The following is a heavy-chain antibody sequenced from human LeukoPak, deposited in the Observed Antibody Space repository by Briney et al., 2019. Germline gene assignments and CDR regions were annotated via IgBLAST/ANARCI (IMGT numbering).Heavy chain of an antibody. Sequence: PGGSLRLSCAASGFTVSSNYMSWLPQAPGKGLEWVSVLSSGGTTYYADYVKGRFTISRDTSKNTLYLQMNSLRAEDTAIYYCARGGDIVGATRSAFDFWGQGTMVTVSS. CDR3: ARGGDIVGATRSAFDF. J-gene: IGHJ3*01. CDR1: GFTVSSNY. D-gene: IGHD1-26*01. CDR2: LSSGGTT. V-gene: IGHV3-53*01.